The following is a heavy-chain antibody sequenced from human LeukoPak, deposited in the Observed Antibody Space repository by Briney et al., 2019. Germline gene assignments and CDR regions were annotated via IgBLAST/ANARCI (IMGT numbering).Heavy chain of an antibody. CDR2: IRSKPDGGTT. CDR3: TAWAPGAILDY. J-gene: IGHJ4*02. Sequence: GGSLRLSWAASGFTFTNAWMNWVRQAPGMGLEWVGRIRSKPDGGTTDYAAPVKGRFTISRDDSKNTLYLQMNSLKTEDTAVYYCTAWAPGAILDYWGQGTLVTVSS. CDR1: GFTFTNAW. V-gene: IGHV3-15*01. D-gene: IGHD2-2*01.